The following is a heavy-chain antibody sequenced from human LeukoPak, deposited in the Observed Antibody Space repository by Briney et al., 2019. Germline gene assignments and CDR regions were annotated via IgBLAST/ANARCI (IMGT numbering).Heavy chain of an antibody. CDR3: ARGDYETHGYQTR. CDR2: INTNTGNP. V-gene: IGHV7-4-1*02. CDR1: GYIFTSYV. Sequence: ASVKVSCKASGYIFTSYVLHWVRQAPGQGLEWMGWINTNTGNPTYAQGFTGRFVFSLDTSVSTAYLQISSLRADDTAMYYCARGDYETHGYQTRWGQGTLVTVSS. J-gene: IGHJ4*02. D-gene: IGHD3-22*01.